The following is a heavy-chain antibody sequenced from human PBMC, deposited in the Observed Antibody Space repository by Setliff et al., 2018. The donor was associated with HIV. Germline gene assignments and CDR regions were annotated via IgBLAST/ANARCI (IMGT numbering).Heavy chain of an antibody. D-gene: IGHD3-22*01. CDR2: FDPEDGET. J-gene: IGHJ4*02. CDR1: GYTLSEVS. V-gene: IGHV1-24*01. CDR3: AKISVYVSSGYLAYYFDD. Sequence: GASVKVSCKVSGYTLSEVSMHWVRQAPGKGLEWMGGFDPEDGETIYAQKFQGRVTMTEDTSTDTAYMELSSLRSEDTAVYYCAKISVYVSSGYLAYYFDDWGQVTLVTVSS.